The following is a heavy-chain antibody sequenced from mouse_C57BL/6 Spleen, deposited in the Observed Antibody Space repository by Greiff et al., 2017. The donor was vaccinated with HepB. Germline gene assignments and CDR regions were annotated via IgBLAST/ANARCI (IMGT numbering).Heavy chain of an antibody. Sequence: EVQLQQSGPVLVKPGASVKMSCKASGYTFTDYYMNWVKQSHGKSLEWIGVINPYNGGTSYNQKFKGKATLTVDKSSSTAYMELNSLTSEDSAVYDYARSLYYYGSIYGEAMDYWGQGTSVTVSS. CDR2: INPYNGGT. CDR1: GYTFTDYY. V-gene: IGHV1-19*01. D-gene: IGHD1-1*01. J-gene: IGHJ4*01. CDR3: ARSLYYYGSIYGEAMDY.